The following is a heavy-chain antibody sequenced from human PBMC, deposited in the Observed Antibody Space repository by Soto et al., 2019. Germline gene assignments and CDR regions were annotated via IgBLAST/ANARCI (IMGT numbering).Heavy chain of an antibody. CDR3: AREDGWSGHYPSLGFMDV. Sequence: ASVKVSCKASGYTFTSYGISWVRQAPGQGLEWMGWISAYNGNTNYAQKLQGRVTMTTDTSTSTAYMELRSLRSDDTAVYYCAREDGWSGHYPSLGFMDVWGKGTTVTVSS. D-gene: IGHD3-3*01. J-gene: IGHJ6*04. CDR1: GYTFTSYG. V-gene: IGHV1-18*01. CDR2: ISAYNGNT.